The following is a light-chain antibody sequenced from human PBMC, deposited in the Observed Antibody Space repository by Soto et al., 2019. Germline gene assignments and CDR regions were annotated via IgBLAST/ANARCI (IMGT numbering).Light chain of an antibody. Sequence: QSALAQPASVSGSLGQSITISCTGTSSDVGAYEYVSWYQQHPGKVPKLLIYEVSDRPPGISDRFPGSKSGNTASLTLSRLQSEYEADYYCNSYTAFNTRVFGTGTKLTVL. CDR2: EVS. V-gene: IGLV2-14*01. J-gene: IGLJ1*01. CDR3: NSYTAFNTRV. CDR1: SSDVGAYEY.